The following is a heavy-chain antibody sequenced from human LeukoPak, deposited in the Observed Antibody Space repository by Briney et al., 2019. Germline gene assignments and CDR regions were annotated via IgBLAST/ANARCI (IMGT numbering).Heavy chain of an antibody. CDR2: IGTAGDT. CDR1: GCSFSNYW. Sequence: GGSLRLSCAASGCSFSNYWMHWGRLPTGKGMGWVSVIGTAGDTSYPGSLKGRFTISRENAKNTLYLQMNSLRATDTAVYYCARIEPGMYAFDIWGEGTMVTVSS. V-gene: IGHV3-13*01. J-gene: IGHJ3*02. D-gene: IGHD1-14*01. CDR3: ARIEPGMYAFDI.